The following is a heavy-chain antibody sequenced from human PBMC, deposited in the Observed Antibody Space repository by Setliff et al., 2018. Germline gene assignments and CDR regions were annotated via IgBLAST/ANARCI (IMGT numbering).Heavy chain of an antibody. Sequence: SETLSLTCTVYGGSLSNYYWSWVRQPPGKGPEWIVEINHSGITNYNPSLKGRVTISVDTSKNQFSLRLSSVTAADTAMYYCVRELDCPTIPSCYGGRAEFDSWGQGTLVTVS. CDR3: VRELDCPTIPSCYGGRAEFDS. CDR1: GGSLSNYY. D-gene: IGHD2-2*01. V-gene: IGHV4-34*01. J-gene: IGHJ4*02. CDR2: INHSGIT.